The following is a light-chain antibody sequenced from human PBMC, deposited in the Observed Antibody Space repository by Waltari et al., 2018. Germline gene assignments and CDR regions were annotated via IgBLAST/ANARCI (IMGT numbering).Light chain of an antibody. Sequence: DIVMTQSPDSLAVSLGERATINCKSSQSVLYTSNNNNYLAWYQQKPGQPPKLLIYWASTREAGVPDRFSGSGSGTDFTLTISSLQAEDVALYYCQQYYNTPLTFGQGTKVVIK. V-gene: IGKV4-1*01. CDR3: QQYYNTPLT. J-gene: IGKJ1*01. CDR2: WAS. CDR1: QSVLYTSNNNNY.